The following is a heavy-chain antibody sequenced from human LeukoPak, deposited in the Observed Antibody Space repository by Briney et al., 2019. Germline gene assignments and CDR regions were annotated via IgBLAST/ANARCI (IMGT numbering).Heavy chain of an antibody. Sequence: GASVKVSCKASGYTFTSYGISWVRQAPGQGLEWMGWISAYNGNTNYAQKLQGRVTMTTDTSTSTAYMELRSLRSDDTAVYYCARGGPYGYFDWLLFDYWGQGTLVTVSS. J-gene: IGHJ4*02. V-gene: IGHV1-18*01. CDR3: ARGGPYGYFDWLLFDY. D-gene: IGHD3-9*01. CDR1: GYTFTSYG. CDR2: ISAYNGNT.